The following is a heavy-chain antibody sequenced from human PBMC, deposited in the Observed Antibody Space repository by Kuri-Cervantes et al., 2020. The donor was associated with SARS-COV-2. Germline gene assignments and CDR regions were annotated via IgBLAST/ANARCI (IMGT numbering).Heavy chain of an antibody. CDR1: GYSVTGYW. J-gene: IGHJ4*02. Sequence: GESLKISCKGSGYSVTGYWIAWVRQMPGKGLECMGIIYPGDSDTRYSPSFQGQVTISADKSINTAYLQWSSLKASDTAMYYCARPTRGKLDWGPGTLVTVSS. CDR2: IYPGDSDT. V-gene: IGHV5-51*01. D-gene: IGHD1-7*01. CDR3: ARPTRGKLD.